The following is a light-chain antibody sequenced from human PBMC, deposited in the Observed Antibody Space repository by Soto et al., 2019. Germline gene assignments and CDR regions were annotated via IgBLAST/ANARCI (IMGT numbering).Light chain of an antibody. J-gene: IGKJ4*01. CDR2: DTS. Sequence: EVVMTQSPATLSVSPGDRATLSCRASQSVHNNLAWYQQKPVQAPRLLIFDTSTRATDIPIRFTGGGSGTEFTLTISSLQSEDSAVYYCQQYEIWPLTFGGGTKVEIK. V-gene: IGKV3-15*01. CDR1: QSVHNN. CDR3: QQYEIWPLT.